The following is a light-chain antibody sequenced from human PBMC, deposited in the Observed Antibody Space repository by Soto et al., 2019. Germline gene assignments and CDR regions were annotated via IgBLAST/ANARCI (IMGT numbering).Light chain of an antibody. J-gene: IGKJ1*01. Sequence: DIQMPQSPSTLSGSVGDRDTITCRASQTISSWLAWYQQNPGKAPKLLIYKASTLKSGVPSRFSGSVSGTEFTLTISILQPDDFATYYCQHYSSYSEAFVQGTKVERK. CDR3: QHYSSYSEA. CDR1: QTISSW. V-gene: IGKV1-5*03. CDR2: KAS.